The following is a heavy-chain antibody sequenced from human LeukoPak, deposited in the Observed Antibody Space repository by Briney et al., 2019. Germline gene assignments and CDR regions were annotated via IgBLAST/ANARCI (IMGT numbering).Heavy chain of an antibody. CDR2: ISYDGSNK. J-gene: IGHJ4*02. D-gene: IGHD3-10*01. CDR3: ARDGVIRFGELLD. Sequence: GRSLRLSCAASGFTFSSYGMHGVRQAPGKGLEWVAVISYDGSNKYYADSVKGRFTISRDNSKNTLYLQMNSLRAEDTAVYYCARDGVIRFGELLDWGQGTLVTVSS. V-gene: IGHV3-30*03. CDR1: GFTFSSYG.